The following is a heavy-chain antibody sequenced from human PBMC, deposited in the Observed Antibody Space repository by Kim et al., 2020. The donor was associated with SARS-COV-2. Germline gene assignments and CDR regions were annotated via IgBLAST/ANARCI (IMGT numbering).Heavy chain of an antibody. CDR2: MSGCDDST. CDR3: SKTDVPYFERGPHYYFDF. D-gene: IGHD3-9*01. Sequence: GGSLRLSCAASGCTMSSFAMSWVRQAPGKGLEWVSTMSGCDDSTYYADSVKGRFTISRDNSENTLYLQMNNLRAEDTAGYRCSKTDVPYFERGPHYYFDFWGQGTQVTVSS. CDR1: GCTMSSFA. V-gene: IGHV3-23*01. J-gene: IGHJ4*02.